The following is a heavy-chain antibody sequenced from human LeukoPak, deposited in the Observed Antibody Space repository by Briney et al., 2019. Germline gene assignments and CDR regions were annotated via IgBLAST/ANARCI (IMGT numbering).Heavy chain of an antibody. CDR2: IRYDGSNK. V-gene: IGHV3-30*02. Sequence: GGSLRLSCAASGFTFSSYGMHWVRQAPGKGLEWVAFIRYDGSNKYYADSVKGRFTISRDNSKNTLYQQMNSLRAEDTAVYYCAKGAVGYSSSYKVDYWGQGTLVTVSS. CDR1: GFTFSSYG. CDR3: AKGAVGYSSSYKVDY. D-gene: IGHD6-6*01. J-gene: IGHJ4*02.